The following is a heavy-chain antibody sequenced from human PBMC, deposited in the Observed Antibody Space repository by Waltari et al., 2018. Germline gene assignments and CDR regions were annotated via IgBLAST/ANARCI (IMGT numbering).Heavy chain of an antibody. D-gene: IGHD3-22*01. V-gene: IGHV3-23*01. CDR1: GFSFSGYA. Sequence: EVQLLESGGGLVQPGGSLRLSCAASGFSFSGYAMSWVRQAPGKGLEWVSTISGSGSTPFYADSVKGRFTISRDNSRNTVFLQRNSLRAEETAVYYCAKAIKGYNSAWFDYWGQGTLVTVSS. CDR2: ISGSGSTP. J-gene: IGHJ5*01. CDR3: AKAIKGYNSAWFDY.